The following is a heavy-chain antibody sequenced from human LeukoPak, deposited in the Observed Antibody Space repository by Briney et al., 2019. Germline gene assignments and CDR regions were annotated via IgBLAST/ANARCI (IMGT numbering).Heavy chain of an antibody. V-gene: IGHV3-66*02. CDR1: GFTVSSNY. D-gene: IGHD3-3*01. CDR3: ARGTLFSGGYYFDY. Sequence: PGGSLRLSCAASGFTVSSNYMSWVRQAPGKGLEWVSVIYSGGSTYYADSVKGRFTISRDNSKNTLYLQMNSLRAEDTAVYYCARGTLFSGGYYFDYWGQGTLVTDSS. CDR2: IYSGGST. J-gene: IGHJ4*02.